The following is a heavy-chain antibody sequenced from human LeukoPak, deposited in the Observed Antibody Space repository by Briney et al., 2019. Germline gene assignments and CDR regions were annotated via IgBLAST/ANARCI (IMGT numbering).Heavy chain of an antibody. D-gene: IGHD6-13*01. CDR2: IKQDGSEK. Sequence: GGSPRLSCAASGFRLSTYWMSWVRQAPGKGLEWVANIKQDGSEKCYVDSVKGRFTISRDNGKNSLYLQMNSLRAEDTAVYYCARDGKSAALDYWGQGTLVTVSS. V-gene: IGHV3-7*01. CDR3: ARDGKSAALDY. J-gene: IGHJ4*02. CDR1: GFRLSTYW.